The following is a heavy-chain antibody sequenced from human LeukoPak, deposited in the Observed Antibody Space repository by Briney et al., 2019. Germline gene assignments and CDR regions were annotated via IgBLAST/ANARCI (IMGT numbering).Heavy chain of an antibody. CDR3: ARDISGWYSGGYFRMDV. CDR2: ISYDGSNK. V-gene: IGHV3-30-3*01. Sequence: PGGSLRLSCAASGFTFSSYAMHWVRQAPGKGLEWVAVISYDGSNKYYADSVKGRFTISRDNSKNTLYLQMNSLRAEDTAVYYCARDISGWYSGGYFRMDVWSQGTTVTVSS. J-gene: IGHJ6*02. D-gene: IGHD6-19*01. CDR1: GFTFSSYA.